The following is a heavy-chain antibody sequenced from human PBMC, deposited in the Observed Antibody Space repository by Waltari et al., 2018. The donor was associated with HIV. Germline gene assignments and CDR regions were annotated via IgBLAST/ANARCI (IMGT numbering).Heavy chain of an antibody. CDR2: TFYRAKWYN. Sequence: QVQLQQSGPGLVKPSQTLSLTCTISGDSVYSHSVAWHWIRQSPSTGIGWLGRTFYRAKWYNEYAESVKSRITFNPDTSKNQVSLQMKSVIPEDTAVYFCAREPQLVVVGGAPGPYGMDVWGQGTTVTVSS. CDR1: GDSVYSHSVA. CDR3: AREPQLVVVGGAPGPYGMDV. J-gene: IGHJ6*02. D-gene: IGHD2-15*01. V-gene: IGHV6-1*01.